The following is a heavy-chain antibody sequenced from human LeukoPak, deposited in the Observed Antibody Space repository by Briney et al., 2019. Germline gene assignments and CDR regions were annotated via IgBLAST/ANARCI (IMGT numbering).Heavy chain of an antibody. D-gene: IGHD3-16*01. J-gene: IGHJ4*02. CDR2: INHSGST. CDR1: GGSFSGYY. V-gene: IGHV4-34*01. Sequence: SETLSLTCAVYGGSFSGYYWSWIRQPPGKGLEWIGEINHSGSTNYNPSLKSRVTISVDTSKNQFSLKLSSVTAADTAVYYCARVGGIGFPKDWGQGTLVTVSS. CDR3: ARVGGIGFPKD.